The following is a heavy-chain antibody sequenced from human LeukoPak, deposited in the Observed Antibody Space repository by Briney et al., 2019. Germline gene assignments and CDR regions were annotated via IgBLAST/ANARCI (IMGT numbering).Heavy chain of an antibody. Sequence: PGGSLRLSCAASGFTFSSFEMNWVRQAPGKGLEWVSYISSGGSTRYYADSVKGRFTISRDSAKNSLYLQMYSLRAEDTAVYYCAREGGWTFDYWGQGTLVTVSS. CDR1: GFTFSSFE. J-gene: IGHJ4*02. V-gene: IGHV3-48*03. CDR3: AREGGWTFDY. D-gene: IGHD2-15*01. CDR2: ISSGGSTR.